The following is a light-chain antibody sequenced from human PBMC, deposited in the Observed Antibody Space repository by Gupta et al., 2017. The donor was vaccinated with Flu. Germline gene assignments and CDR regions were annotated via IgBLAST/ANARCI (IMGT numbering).Light chain of an antibody. CDR3: QQSFDTLLT. V-gene: IGKV1-39*01. J-gene: IGKJ3*01. Sequence: DIKMTQSPSSLSASVGDRVTITCRASRSISSFLNWYQQKPGKAPNLLIYDASNLQGGVPSRFSGNGSGTDFTLTISSLQPEDFATYYCQQSFDTLLTFGPGTKVDIK. CDR2: DAS. CDR1: RSISSF.